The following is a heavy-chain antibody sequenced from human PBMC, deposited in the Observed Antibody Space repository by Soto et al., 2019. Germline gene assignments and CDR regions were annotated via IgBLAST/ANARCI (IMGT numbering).Heavy chain of an antibody. D-gene: IGHD3-10*01. CDR3: ARGLMVRGVTKGDAFDI. CDR1: GFTVSSNY. CDR2: IYSGGST. J-gene: IGHJ3*02. Sequence: PGGSLRLSCAASGFTVSSNYMGWARQAPGKGLEWVSVIYSGGSTYYADSVKGRFTISRDNSKNTLYLQMNSLRAEDTAVYYCARGLMVRGVTKGDAFDIWGQGTMVTVSS. V-gene: IGHV3-53*01.